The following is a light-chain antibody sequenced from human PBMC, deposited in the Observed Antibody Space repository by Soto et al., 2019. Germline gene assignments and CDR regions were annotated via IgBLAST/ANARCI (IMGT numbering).Light chain of an antibody. V-gene: IGLV2-11*01. CDR2: DVS. CDR1: SSDVGGYTY. J-gene: IGLJ1*01. CDR3: CSYAGRYSYV. Sequence: QSALTQPRSVSGSPGQSVTISCTGTSSDVGGYTYVSWYQQHPGKAPKLMIYDVSKRPSGVPDRFSGSKSGNTASLTIAGLQAEYEDDYYCCSYAGRYSYVFGTGTKLTVL.